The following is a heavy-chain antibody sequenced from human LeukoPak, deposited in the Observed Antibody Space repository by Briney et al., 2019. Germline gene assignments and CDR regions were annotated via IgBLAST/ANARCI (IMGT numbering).Heavy chain of an antibody. D-gene: IGHD6-13*01. Sequence: PGGSLRLSCAASGFTVSSNYMSWVRQAPGKGLEWVANIKQDGSEQYYVDSVKGRFTISRDNAKNSLFLQMNSLRAEDTAVYYCARLSTAAVGSDYWGQGTLVTVSS. CDR1: GFTVSSNY. CDR3: ARLSTAAVGSDY. CDR2: IKQDGSEQ. J-gene: IGHJ4*02. V-gene: IGHV3-7*01.